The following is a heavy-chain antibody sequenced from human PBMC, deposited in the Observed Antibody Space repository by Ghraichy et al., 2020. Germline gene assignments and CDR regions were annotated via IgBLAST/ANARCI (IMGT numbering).Heavy chain of an antibody. CDR3: ARGLIYSGSYWHY. CDR2: INHSGST. Sequence: SHTLSLTCAVYGGSFSGYYWSWIRQPPGKGLEWIGEINHSGSTNYNPSLKSRVTISVDTSKNQFSLKLSSVTAADTAVYYCARGLIYSGSYWHYWGQGTLVTVSS. CDR1: GGSFSGYY. J-gene: IGHJ4*02. D-gene: IGHD1-26*01. V-gene: IGHV4-34*01.